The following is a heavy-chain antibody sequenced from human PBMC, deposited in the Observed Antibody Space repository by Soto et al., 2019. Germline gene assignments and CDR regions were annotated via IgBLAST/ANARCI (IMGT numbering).Heavy chain of an antibody. J-gene: IGHJ6*02. Sequence: GGSLRLSCAGSGFTFGTYSMNWVRQAAGKGLEWIAYISYDSDAIQYADSVKGRFTISRDNAKNSLYLQMNSLRDEDTAVYYCARLYYDYVWGQGTTVTVSS. V-gene: IGHV3-48*02. CDR3: ARLYYDYV. CDR1: GFTFGTYS. D-gene: IGHD3-3*01. CDR2: ISYDSDAI.